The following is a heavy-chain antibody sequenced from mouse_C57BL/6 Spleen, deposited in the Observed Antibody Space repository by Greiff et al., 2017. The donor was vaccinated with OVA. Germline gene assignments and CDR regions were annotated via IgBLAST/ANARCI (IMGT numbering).Heavy chain of an antibody. Sequence: EVKLVESGGGLVQPGGSLKLSCAASGFTFSDYYMYWVRQTPEKRLEWVAYISNGGGSTYYPDTVKGRFTISRDNAKNTLYLQMSRLKSEDTAMYYCARQGDYGSSYAMDYWGQGTSVTVSS. CDR3: ARQGDYGSSYAMDY. D-gene: IGHD1-1*01. CDR2: ISNGGGST. CDR1: GFTFSDYY. J-gene: IGHJ4*01. V-gene: IGHV5-12*01.